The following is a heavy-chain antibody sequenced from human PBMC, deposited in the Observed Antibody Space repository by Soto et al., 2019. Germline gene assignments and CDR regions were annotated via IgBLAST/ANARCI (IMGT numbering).Heavy chain of an antibody. CDR1: GFTFSSYA. CDR3: ARWLLSAPHSDAFDI. J-gene: IGHJ3*02. D-gene: IGHD2-2*01. V-gene: IGHV3-30-3*01. Sequence: QSGGSLRLSCAASGFTFSSYAMHWVRQAPGKGLEWVAVISYDGSNKYYADSVKGRFTISRDNSKNTLYLQMNSLRAEDTAVYYCARWLLSAPHSDAFDIWGQGTMVTVSS. CDR2: ISYDGSNK.